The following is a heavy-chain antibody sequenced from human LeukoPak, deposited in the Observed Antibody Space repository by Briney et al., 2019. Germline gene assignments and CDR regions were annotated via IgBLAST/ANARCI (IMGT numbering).Heavy chain of an antibody. CDR2: TNPNSGGT. D-gene: IGHD3-10*01. CDR3: ARVSHYGSGSKHPIDY. Sequence: ASVKVSCKASGYTFTSYYMHWVRQAPGQGLEWMGWTNPNSGGTNYAQKFQGRVTMTRDTSISTAYMELSRLRSDDTAVYYCARVSHYGSGSKHPIDYWGQGTLVTVST. CDR1: GYTFTSYY. V-gene: IGHV1-2*02. J-gene: IGHJ4*02.